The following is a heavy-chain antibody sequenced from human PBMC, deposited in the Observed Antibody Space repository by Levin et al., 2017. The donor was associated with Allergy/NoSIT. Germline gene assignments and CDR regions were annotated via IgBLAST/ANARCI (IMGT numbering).Heavy chain of an antibody. D-gene: IGHD6-19*01. Sequence: LSLPCAASGFPFRSSWMHWVRQAPGKGLVWVSRINSDGSSTSYADSVKGRFTISRDNAKNTLYLQMNSLRAEDTAVYYCSTGYSSGWYSGGVDYWGQGTLVTVSS. J-gene: IGHJ4*02. CDR2: INSDGSST. V-gene: IGHV3-74*01. CDR1: GFPFRSSW. CDR3: STGYSSGWYSGGVDY.